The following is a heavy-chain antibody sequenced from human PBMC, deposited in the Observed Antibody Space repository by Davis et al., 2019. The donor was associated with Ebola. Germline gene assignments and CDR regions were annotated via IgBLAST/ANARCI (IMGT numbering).Heavy chain of an antibody. Sequence: ASVKVSCKASGYTFTNYDVHWVRQGTGQGLEWIGWMNPNSGYTGYGQKFQGTVTMTRNTSISTAYMELSSLTSEDTAVYYCARGKKVARMGSWFDSWGQGTLVTVSS. V-gene: IGHV1-8*01. CDR2: MNPNSGYT. CDR1: GYTFTNYD. J-gene: IGHJ5*01. D-gene: IGHD5-12*01. CDR3: ARGKKVARMGSWFDS.